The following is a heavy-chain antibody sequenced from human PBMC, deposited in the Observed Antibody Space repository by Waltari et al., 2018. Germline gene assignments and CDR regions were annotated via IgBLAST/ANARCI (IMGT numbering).Heavy chain of an antibody. D-gene: IGHD3-10*01. CDR2: INPKTGRT. Sequence: QVQLVQSGAEVKQPGASVKVSCKASGYIFSGYDIHWVRQAPGQGLELMGWINPKTGRTKDAHKFQGRVTMTRDTSIRTAYMQLSSLTSADMAVYYCARVYRSRGSGGYNWFDPWGQGTLVTVSS. CDR1: GYIFSGYD. CDR3: ARVYRSRGSGGYNWFDP. V-gene: IGHV1-2*07. J-gene: IGHJ5*02.